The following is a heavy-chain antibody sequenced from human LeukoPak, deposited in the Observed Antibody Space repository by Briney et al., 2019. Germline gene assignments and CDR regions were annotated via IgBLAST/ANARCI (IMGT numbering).Heavy chain of an antibody. CDR1: GFTFDDYA. D-gene: IGHD3-22*01. Sequence: GRSLRLSCAASGFTFDDYAMHWVRQAPGKGLEWVSGISWNSGSIGYADSVKGRFTISRDNAKNSLYLQMNSLRAEDTALYYCAKGGGYYDSSGYLLGWGQGTLVTVSS. J-gene: IGHJ4*02. V-gene: IGHV3-9*01. CDR3: AKGGGYYDSSGYLLG. CDR2: ISWNSGSI.